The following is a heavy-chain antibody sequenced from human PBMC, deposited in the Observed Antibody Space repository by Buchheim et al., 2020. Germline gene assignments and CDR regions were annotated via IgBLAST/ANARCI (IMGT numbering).Heavy chain of an antibody. D-gene: IGHD2-2*01. V-gene: IGHV4-4*02. CDR2: IYQSGNT. Sequence: QVQLQESGPGLVKPSGTLSLTCAVSGASISSNNWWSWVRQPPGKGLEWIGEIYQSGNTNYNPSLKSRAAISLAKSKNQFPLKLNSVTAADTAVYYCARDRDCSSSSCTYGMDVWGQGTT. CDR3: ARDRDCSSSSCTYGMDV. CDR1: GASISSNNW. J-gene: IGHJ6*02.